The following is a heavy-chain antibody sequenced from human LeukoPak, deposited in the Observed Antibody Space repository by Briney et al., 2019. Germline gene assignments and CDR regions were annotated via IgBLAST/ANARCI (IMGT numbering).Heavy chain of an antibody. CDR1: GFAFSNFA. CDR3: AREKFDS. V-gene: IGHV3-30*14. Sequence: PGGSLRLSCAASGFAFSNFAMHWVRQAPGKGLEWVAVVSYEGTKKYYTDSAKGRFTISRDNSNSLTSLQMNNLTTEDTAAYYCAREKFDSWGQGTLVIVSP. J-gene: IGHJ5*01. CDR2: VSYEGTKK.